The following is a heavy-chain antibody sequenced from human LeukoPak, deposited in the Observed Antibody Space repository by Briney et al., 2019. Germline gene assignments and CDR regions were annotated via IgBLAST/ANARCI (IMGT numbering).Heavy chain of an antibody. CDR1: GGSISSYY. D-gene: IGHD3-16*01. CDR2: IYYSGST. Sequence: PSETLSLTCTVSGGSISSYYWSWIRQPPGKGLEWIGYIYYSGSTNYNPSLKSRVTIAVDRSKNQFSLKLSSVTAADTVVYYCARNDGDIWGQGTMVTVSS. CDR3: ARNDGDI. V-gene: IGHV4-59*08. J-gene: IGHJ3*02.